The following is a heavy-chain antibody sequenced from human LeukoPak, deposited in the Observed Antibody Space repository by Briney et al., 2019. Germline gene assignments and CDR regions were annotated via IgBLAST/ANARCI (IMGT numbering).Heavy chain of an antibody. D-gene: IGHD3-10*01. Sequence: ASGKVSCKASGYTFTSYAMHWVREAPGQRLEWMGWINAGNGNTKYSQKFQGGVTITRDTSASTAYMELSSLRSEDTAVYYCARDTSFGSGSYYPNYFDYWGQGTLVTVSS. CDR1: GYTFTSYA. CDR3: ARDTSFGSGSYYPNYFDY. J-gene: IGHJ4*02. V-gene: IGHV1-3*01. CDR2: INAGNGNT.